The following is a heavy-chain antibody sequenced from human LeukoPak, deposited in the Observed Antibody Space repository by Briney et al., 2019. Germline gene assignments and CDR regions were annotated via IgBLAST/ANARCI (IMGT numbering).Heavy chain of an antibody. J-gene: IGHJ4*02. Sequence: SETLSLTWTVSGGSMSSYYWAWIRQPRGKGLEWIGHIYYSGSTSYNPSLKSRVTISVDTSKNQFSLKLSSVTAADTAVYYCARGQFYHDRTGYGEWGQGTLVTVSS. CDR3: ARGQFYHDRTGYGE. CDR2: IYYSGST. V-gene: IGHV4-59*08. CDR1: GGSMSSYY. D-gene: IGHD3-22*01.